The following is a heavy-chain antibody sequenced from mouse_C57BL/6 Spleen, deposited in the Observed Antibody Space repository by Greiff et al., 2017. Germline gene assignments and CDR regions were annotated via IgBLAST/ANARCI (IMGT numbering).Heavy chain of an antibody. D-gene: IGHD1-2*01. V-gene: IGHV1-22*01. Sequence: VQLQQSGPELVKPGASVQMSCKASGYTFPDYNMHWVKQSHGKSLEWMGYIKPNNGGTSYNQKFKGKATLTVNKSASTAYMELLRLTAGDVSVYDCARSNGYYSIDYWGKGTSVTVSS. J-gene: IGHJ4*01. CDR3: ARSNGYYSIDY. CDR2: IKPNNGGT. CDR1: GYTFPDYN.